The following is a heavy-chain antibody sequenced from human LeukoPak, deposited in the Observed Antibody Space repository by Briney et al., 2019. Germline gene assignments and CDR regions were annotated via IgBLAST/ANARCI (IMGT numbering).Heavy chain of an antibody. CDR1: GFTFSHYA. CDR2: IESDGTST. J-gene: IGHJ4*02. Sequence: GRSLRLSCAASGFTFSHYAMHWFRQAPGKGLVWVSRIESDGTSTTYADSVKGRFTISRDSSKNTLYLQMNSLRAEDTAVYYCARDYYASGSYYLGYWGQGTLVTVSS. CDR3: ARDYYASGSYYLGY. V-gene: IGHV3-74*01. D-gene: IGHD3-10*01.